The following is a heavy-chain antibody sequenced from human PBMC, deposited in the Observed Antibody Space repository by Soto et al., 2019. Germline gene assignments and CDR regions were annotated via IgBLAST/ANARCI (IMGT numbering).Heavy chain of an antibody. CDR1: GFTFSSYA. D-gene: IGHD3-10*01. CDR2: ISGSGGST. CDR3: AKDHYYGSGSGTDYFDY. V-gene: IGHV3-23*01. J-gene: IGHJ4*02. Sequence: EVQLLESGGGLVQPGGSLRLSCAASGFTFSSYAMSWFRQAPGKGLEWVSAISGSGGSTYYADSVKGRFTISRDNSKNTLYLQMNSLRAEDTAVYYCAKDHYYGSGSGTDYFDYWGQGTLVTVSS.